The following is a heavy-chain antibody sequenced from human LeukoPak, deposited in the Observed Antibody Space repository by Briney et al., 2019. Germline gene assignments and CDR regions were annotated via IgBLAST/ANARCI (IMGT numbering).Heavy chain of an antibody. CDR2: INPNSGGT. V-gene: IGHV1-2*02. CDR1: GYTFTAYY. D-gene: IGHD3-22*01. Sequence: GASVKVSCKASGYTFTAYYMHWVRQAPGQGLEWMGWINPNSGGTHYAQKFQGRVTMTRDTSISTAYMELSRLRSDDTAVYYCATSSGYYVGYIQYWGQGTPVTVSS. J-gene: IGHJ1*01. CDR3: ATSSGYYVGYIQY.